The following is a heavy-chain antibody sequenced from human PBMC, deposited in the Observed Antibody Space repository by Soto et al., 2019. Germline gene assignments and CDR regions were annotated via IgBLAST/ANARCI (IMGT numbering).Heavy chain of an antibody. CDR3: ARSGGSSSSWELDY. CDR2: INHSGST. J-gene: IGHJ4*02. V-gene: IGHV4-34*01. CDR1: GGSFSGYY. Sequence: PSETLSLTCAVYGGSFSGYYWSWIRQPPGKRLEWIGEINHSGSTNYNPSLKSRVTISVDTSKNQFSLKLSSVTAADTAVYYCARSGGSSSSWELDYWGQGTLVTGSS. D-gene: IGHD6-13*01.